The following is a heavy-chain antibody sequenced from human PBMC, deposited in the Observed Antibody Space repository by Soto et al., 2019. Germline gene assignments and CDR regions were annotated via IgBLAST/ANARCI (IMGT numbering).Heavy chain of an antibody. Sequence: EVQLVESGGGLVQPGGSLRLSCAASGFTVSTNYMSWVRQAPGKGLEWVSVVYSGGTTKYAESVKGRFTISRDNSKNTLYLQRNRLRAEDTAVYYCARAVSGSPSPCWGQGTLVTVSS. CDR2: VYSGGTT. CDR1: GFTVSTNY. D-gene: IGHD6-6*01. J-gene: IGHJ4*02. V-gene: IGHV3-66*01. CDR3: ARAVSGSPSPC.